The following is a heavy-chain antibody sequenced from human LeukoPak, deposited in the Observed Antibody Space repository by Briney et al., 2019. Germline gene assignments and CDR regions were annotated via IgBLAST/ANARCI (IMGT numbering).Heavy chain of an antibody. Sequence: ASVKVSCKASGGTFSSYAISWVRQAPGQGLEWMGGIIPIFGTANYAQKFQGRVTITADESTSTACMELSSLRSEDTAVYYCARGYYDILTGYRPPLWFDPWGQGTLVTVSS. V-gene: IGHV1-69*01. CDR1: GGTFSSYA. J-gene: IGHJ5*02. CDR2: IIPIFGTA. CDR3: ARGYYDILTGYRPPLWFDP. D-gene: IGHD3-9*01.